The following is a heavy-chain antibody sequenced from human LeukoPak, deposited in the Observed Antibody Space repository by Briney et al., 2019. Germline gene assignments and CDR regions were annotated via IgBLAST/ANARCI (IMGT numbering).Heavy chain of an antibody. CDR2: IDGYGSTI. CDR1: GFTFSGYW. D-gene: IGHD3-22*01. V-gene: IGHV3-74*01. CDR3: AEHPGNYESASI. J-gene: IGHJ3*02. Sequence: GGSLRLSCAASGFTFSGYWMHWVRQAPGKGLVWVPRIDGYGSTINYADSVKGRFTISRGNAKNMLYLQMNSLRAEDTAVYYCAEHPGNYESASIWGQGTMVTVSS.